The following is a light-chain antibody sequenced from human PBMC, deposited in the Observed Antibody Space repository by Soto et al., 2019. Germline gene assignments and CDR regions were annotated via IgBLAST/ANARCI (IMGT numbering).Light chain of an antibody. CDR2: EVN. Sequence: QSALTQPASVSGSPGQSITISCTGTSSDVGGSNHVSWYQLHPGKVPKVLIYEVNFRPSGVSNRFSGSKSGYTASLTISGLQAEDEADYYCNSQTRSGIRVFGTGTKLTVL. J-gene: IGLJ1*01. CDR3: NSQTRSGIRV. CDR1: SSDVGGSNH. V-gene: IGLV2-14*01.